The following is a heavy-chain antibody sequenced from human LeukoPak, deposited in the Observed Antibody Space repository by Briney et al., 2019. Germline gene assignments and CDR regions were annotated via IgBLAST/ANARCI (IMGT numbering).Heavy chain of an antibody. D-gene: IGHD6-13*01. CDR1: GFTFSSYG. CDR2: IRYDGSNK. CDR3: AKDATYSSSWGSPPEYFQH. Sequence: PGGSLRLSCAASGFTFSSYGMHWVRQAPGKGLEWVAFIRYDGSNKYYADSVKGRFTISRDNSKNTLYLQMNSLRAEDTAVYYCAKDATYSSSWGSPPEYFQHWGQGTLVTVSS. V-gene: IGHV3-30*02. J-gene: IGHJ1*01.